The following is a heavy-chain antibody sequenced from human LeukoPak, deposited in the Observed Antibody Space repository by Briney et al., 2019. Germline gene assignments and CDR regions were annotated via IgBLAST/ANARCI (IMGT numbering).Heavy chain of an antibody. V-gene: IGHV3-48*03. Sequence: GGSLRLSCAASGFTFSTYEMNWVRQAPGKGLQWVSYISGSGSIIYYADSVKGRFTISRDNAKNSLYLQMNSLRAEDTAVYYCAPEATGAIDYWGQGTLVTVSS. CDR2: ISGSGSII. J-gene: IGHJ4*02. D-gene: IGHD1-26*01. CDR1: GFTFSTYE. CDR3: APEATGAIDY.